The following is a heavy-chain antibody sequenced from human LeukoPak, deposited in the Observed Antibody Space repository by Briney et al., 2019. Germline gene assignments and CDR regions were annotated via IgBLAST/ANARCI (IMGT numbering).Heavy chain of an antibody. CDR3: AKSYDILTGYAEGPFDI. CDR2: ISSSGSTI. CDR1: GFTFSDYY. V-gene: IGHV3-11*01. J-gene: IGHJ3*02. Sequence: PGGSLRLSCAASGFTFSDYYMSWIRQAPGKGLERVSYISSSGSTIYYADSVKGRFTISRDNAKNSLYLQMNSLRAEDTALFYCAKSYDILTGYAEGPFDIWGQGTMVTVSS. D-gene: IGHD3-9*01.